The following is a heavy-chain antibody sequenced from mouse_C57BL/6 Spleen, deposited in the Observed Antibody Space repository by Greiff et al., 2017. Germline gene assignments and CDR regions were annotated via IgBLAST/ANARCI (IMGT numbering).Heavy chain of an antibody. Sequence: VQLKESGAELVRPGASVKLSCTASGFNIKDYYMHWVKQRPEQGLEWIGRIDPEDGDTEYAPKFQGKATMTADTSSNTAYLQLGSLTSEDTAVYYCTTCSNYVCDYFDYWGQGTTLTVSS. CDR3: TTCSNYVCDYFDY. CDR1: GFNIKDYY. CDR2: IDPEDGDT. D-gene: IGHD2-5*01. V-gene: IGHV14-1*01. J-gene: IGHJ2*01.